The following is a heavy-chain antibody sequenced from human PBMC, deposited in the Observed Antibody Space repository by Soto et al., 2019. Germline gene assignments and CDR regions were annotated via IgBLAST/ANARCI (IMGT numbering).Heavy chain of an antibody. CDR3: ASAKAVVIAALGV. V-gene: IGHV3-53*01. CDR1: GLTVSGKKY. J-gene: IGHJ3*01. Sequence: PGGSLRLSCVASGLTVSGKKYMAWVRQAPGKGPEWVSGVYDLDGTYYADSVKGRFTISRDNSKNTLYLQLDSLTGADTAVYYCASAKAVVIAALGVWGQGTMVT. CDR2: VYDLDGT. D-gene: IGHD2-21*01.